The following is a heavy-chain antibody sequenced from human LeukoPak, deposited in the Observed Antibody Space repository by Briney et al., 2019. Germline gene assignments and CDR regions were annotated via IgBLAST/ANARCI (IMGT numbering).Heavy chain of an antibody. D-gene: IGHD3-10*01. Sequence: ASVKVSCKASGYTFTGYYMHWVRQAPGQGLEWMGWINPNSGGTNYAQKFQGWVTMARDTSISTAYMELSRLRSDDTVVYYCARDYYGSGSYFSHFDYWGQGTLDTVSS. CDR3: ARDYYGSGSYFSHFDY. CDR2: INPNSGGT. V-gene: IGHV1-2*04. CDR1: GYTFTGYY. J-gene: IGHJ4*02.